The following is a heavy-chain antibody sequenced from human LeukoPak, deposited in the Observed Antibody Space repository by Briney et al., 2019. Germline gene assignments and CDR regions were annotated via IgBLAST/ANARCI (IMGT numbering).Heavy chain of an antibody. J-gene: IGHJ4*02. CDR3: ARASLGYCSGGSCYDN. V-gene: IGHV1-69*13. D-gene: IGHD2-15*01. CDR2: IIPIFGTA. Sequence: SVKVSCKASGGAFSSYAISWVRQAPGQGLEWMGGIIPIFGTANYAQKFQGRVTITADESTSTAYMELSSLRSEDTAVYYCARASLGYCSGGSCYDNWGQGTLVTVSS. CDR1: GGAFSSYA.